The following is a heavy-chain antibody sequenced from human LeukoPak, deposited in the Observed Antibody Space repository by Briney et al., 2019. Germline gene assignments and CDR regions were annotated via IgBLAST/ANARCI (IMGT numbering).Heavy chain of an antibody. Sequence: PGGSLRLSCAASGFTFSSYEMSWVRQAPEKGLEWIAYISSSGSYTYADSVKGRFTISKDNAKNSLYLQITSLRAEDTAVYYCARLGYSTGWYNSWGQGTLVTVSS. CDR3: ARLGYSTGWYNS. CDR1: GFTFSSYE. CDR2: ISSSGSYT. D-gene: IGHD6-25*01. V-gene: IGHV3-48*03. J-gene: IGHJ5*01.